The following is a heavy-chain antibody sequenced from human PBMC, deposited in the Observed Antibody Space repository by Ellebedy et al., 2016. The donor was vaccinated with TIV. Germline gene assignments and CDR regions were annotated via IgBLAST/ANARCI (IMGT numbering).Heavy chain of an antibody. CDR1: GGTFSSYA. CDR2: IIPILGIT. CDR3: ARGVLRFLEWIKRPSYYFDY. Sequence: ASVKVSCKASGGTFSSYAINWVRQAPGQGLEWMGRIIPILGITNYAQKFQGRVTITADKSTFSTAYMELSSLRSEDTAVYYCARGVLRFLEWIKRPSYYFDYWGQGTLVTVSS. D-gene: IGHD3-3*01. J-gene: IGHJ4*02. V-gene: IGHV1-69*04.